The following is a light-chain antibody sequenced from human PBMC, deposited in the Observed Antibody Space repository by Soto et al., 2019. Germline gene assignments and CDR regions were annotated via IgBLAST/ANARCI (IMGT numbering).Light chain of an antibody. CDR3: SSYGGTNNLV. J-gene: IGLJ2*01. CDR2: EVT. Sequence: QSALTQPPSASRSPGQSVSISCTGTSSDVGGYNHVSWYQQHPDKAPKLIIYEVTKRPSGVPDRFSGSKSGNTASLTVSGLQAEDEADYYCSSYGGTNNLVFGGGTKLTVL. V-gene: IGLV2-8*01. CDR1: SSDVGGYNH.